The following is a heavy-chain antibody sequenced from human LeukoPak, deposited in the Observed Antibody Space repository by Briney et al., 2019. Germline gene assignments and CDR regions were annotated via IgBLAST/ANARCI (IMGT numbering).Heavy chain of an antibody. CDR1: GGSISNGVYY. CDR3: ARRSFAGNWFDP. Sequence: SQTLSLTCTVSGGSISNGVYYWSWIRQRPGKGLEWIGNIYYSGSTYYNPSLKSRVTISVDTSKNQFSLKLSSVTAADTAVYYCARRSFAGNWFDPWGQGTLVTVSS. J-gene: IGHJ5*02. CDR2: IYYSGST. D-gene: IGHD3-10*01. V-gene: IGHV4-31*03.